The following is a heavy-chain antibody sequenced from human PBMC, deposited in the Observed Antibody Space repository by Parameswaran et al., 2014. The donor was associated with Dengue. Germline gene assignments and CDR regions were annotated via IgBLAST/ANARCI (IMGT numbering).Heavy chain of an antibody. Sequence: PGASVKVSCKASGGTLRSSAISWVRQAPGQGLEWMGGSIPFFDTTNYAQKFQGRVTITADESTSTVYMELSSLRSEDTAVYYCAREEGCNSSSCSYRVFQHWGQGTLVTVSS. V-gene: IGHV1-69*13. J-gene: IGHJ1*01. D-gene: IGHD2-2*01. CDR1: GGTLRSSA. CDR3: AREEGCNSSSCSYRVFQH. CDR2: SIPFFDTT.